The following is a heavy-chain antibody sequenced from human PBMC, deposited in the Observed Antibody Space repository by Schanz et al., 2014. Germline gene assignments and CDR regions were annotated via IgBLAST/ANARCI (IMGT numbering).Heavy chain of an antibody. CDR2: INSNTGNP. V-gene: IGHV7-4-1*02. D-gene: IGHD2-2*01. J-gene: IGHJ4*02. CDR3: ARGYCAGTSCPIFDY. CDR1: GYTFTTYA. Sequence: QVQLVQSGSELKKPGASVNISCKASGYTFTTYALNWVRQAPGQGLEWMGWINSNTGNPTYAPAFTGRFVFSLDTSVSTTHLQITNLKADDTAVHYCARGYCAGTSCPIFDYWGQGTLVTVSS.